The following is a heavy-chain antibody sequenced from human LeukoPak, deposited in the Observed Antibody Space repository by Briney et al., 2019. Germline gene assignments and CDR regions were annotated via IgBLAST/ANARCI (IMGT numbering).Heavy chain of an antibody. Sequence: SETLSLTCAVYGGSFSGYYWSWIRQPPGKGLEWIGEINHSGSTNYNPSLKSRVTISVDTSKNQFSLKLSSVTAADTAVYYCARPYSGMDVWGQGTTVTVSS. CDR2: INHSGST. J-gene: IGHJ6*02. CDR1: GGSFSGYY. V-gene: IGHV4-34*01. CDR3: ARPYSGMDV. D-gene: IGHD2-21*01.